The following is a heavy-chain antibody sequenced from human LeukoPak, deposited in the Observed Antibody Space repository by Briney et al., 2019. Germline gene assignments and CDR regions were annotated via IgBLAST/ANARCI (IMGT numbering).Heavy chain of an antibody. CDR3: AKRAPSGKYFDY. V-gene: IGHV3-23*01. Sequence: WGSLRLSCAASGFTFSHYAMSWVRQAPGKGLEWVSTISSSGGSTYYADSVKGRFTISRDNSKNTLYLQMNSLRAQDTAVYYCAKRAPSGKYFDYWGQGTLVTVSS. D-gene: IGHD1-26*01. CDR1: GFTFSHYA. CDR2: ISSSGGST. J-gene: IGHJ4*02.